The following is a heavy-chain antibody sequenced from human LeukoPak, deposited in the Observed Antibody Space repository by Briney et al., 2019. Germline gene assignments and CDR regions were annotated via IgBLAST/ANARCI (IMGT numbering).Heavy chain of an antibody. D-gene: IGHD3-16*02. J-gene: IGHJ3*02. CDR2: MNPNSSDT. V-gene: IGHV1-8*02. CDR1: GYTFTSLD. CDR3: ARAQSHDILWGTYRPDAFDI. Sequence: GASVKVSCKASGYTFTSLDINWVRQAPGQGLEWMGWMNPNSSDTGYSQTFQGRVTMTRSTSIGTAYMELTSLTSEDTAVYFCARAQSHDILWGTYRPDAFDIWGQGTLVTVSS.